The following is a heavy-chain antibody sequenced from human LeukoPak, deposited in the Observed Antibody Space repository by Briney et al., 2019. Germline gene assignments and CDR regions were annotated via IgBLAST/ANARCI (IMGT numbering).Heavy chain of an antibody. V-gene: IGHV1-24*01. J-gene: IGHJ4*02. CDR1: GYTLTELC. CDR2: FDPEDGET. CDR3: ARYSRLTADY. D-gene: IGHD5-12*01. Sequence: ASVKVSCKVSGYTLTELCMHWVRQAPGKGLECRGGFDPEDGETVYANKFQGRVTMTEDTYTDEAYMDLSRLRAEDTAVYYCARYSRLTADYWGQGNLVTVSS.